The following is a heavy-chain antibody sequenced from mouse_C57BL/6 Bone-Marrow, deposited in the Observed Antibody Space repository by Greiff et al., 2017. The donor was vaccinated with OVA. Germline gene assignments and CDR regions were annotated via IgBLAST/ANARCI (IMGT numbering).Heavy chain of an antibody. CDR1: GYTFTDYE. CDR2: IDPETGGT. Sequence: VQLQQSGAELVRPGASVTLSCKASGYTFTDYEMHWVKQTPVHGLEWIGAIDPETGGTAYNQKFKGKAILTADKSSSTAYMEFRSLTSEDSAVYYGTRGYSNYYAMDYWGQGTSVTVSS. D-gene: IGHD2-5*01. V-gene: IGHV1-15*01. CDR3: TRGYSNYYAMDY. J-gene: IGHJ4*01.